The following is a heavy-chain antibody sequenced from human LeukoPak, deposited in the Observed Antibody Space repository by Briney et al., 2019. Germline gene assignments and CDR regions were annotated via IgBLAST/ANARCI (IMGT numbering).Heavy chain of an antibody. CDR1: GGSISSGSYY. CDR3: ARDPYYDILTGYLIRGAFDI. V-gene: IGHV4-61*02. D-gene: IGHD3-9*01. CDR2: IYSSGTT. Sequence: PSETLSLTCTVSGGSISSGSYYWSWIRQSAGKGLEWIGRIYSSGTTDYNPSLKSRVTMSVDTSKNQFSLKLNSVTAADTAVYYCARDPYYDILTGYLIRGAFDIWGLGTVVTVSS. J-gene: IGHJ3*02.